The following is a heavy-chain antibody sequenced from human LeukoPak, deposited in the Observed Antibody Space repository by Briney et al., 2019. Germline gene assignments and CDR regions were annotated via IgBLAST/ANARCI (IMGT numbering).Heavy chain of an antibody. Sequence: PGGSLRLSRAASGFTFSDYYMSWIRQAPGKGLEWVSYISSSGSTIYYADSVKGRFTISRDNAKNSLYLQMNSLRAEDTAVYYCARDPITMVRGVITSPDYWGQGTLVTVSS. CDR3: ARDPITMVRGVITSPDY. J-gene: IGHJ4*02. V-gene: IGHV3-11*01. CDR2: ISSSGSTI. CDR1: GFTFSDYY. D-gene: IGHD3-10*01.